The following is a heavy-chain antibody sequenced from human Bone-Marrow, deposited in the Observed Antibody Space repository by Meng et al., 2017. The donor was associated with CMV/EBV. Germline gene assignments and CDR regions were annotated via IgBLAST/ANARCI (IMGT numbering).Heavy chain of an antibody. CDR3: AREDSTFDY. D-gene: IGHD2/OR15-2a*01. CDR1: GYTFTGYY. Sequence: ASVKVSCKASGYTFTGYYMHWVRQAPGQGLEWMGWISAYNGNTNYAQKLQGRVTMTTDTSTSTAYMELRSLRSDDTAVYYCAREDSTFDYWGQGTLVTVSS. J-gene: IGHJ4*02. CDR2: ISAYNGNT. V-gene: IGHV1-18*04.